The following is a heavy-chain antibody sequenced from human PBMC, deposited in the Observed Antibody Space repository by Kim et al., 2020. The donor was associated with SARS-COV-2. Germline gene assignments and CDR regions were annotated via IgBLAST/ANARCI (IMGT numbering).Heavy chain of an antibody. V-gene: IGHV3-33*03. J-gene: IGHJ4*02. CDR3: VTDPACEYSSSSGYFDS. Sequence: VKGRFTISREHSRNTLYLQMNSLRAEDTAVYYCVTDPACEYSSSSGYFDSWGQGTLVSVSS. D-gene: IGHD6-6*01.